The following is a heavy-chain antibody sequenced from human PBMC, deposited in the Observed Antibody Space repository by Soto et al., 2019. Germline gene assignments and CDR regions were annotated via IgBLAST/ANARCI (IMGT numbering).Heavy chain of an antibody. Sequence: QVQLVQSGAEVKKPGASVKVSCKASGYTFTRYAMHWVRQATGQGLEWMGWMNPNSGNTGYAQKFQGRVTMTRNTSISTAYMELSSLRSEDTAVYYCAREGGTVTTVLSYYYYYMDVWGKGTTVTVSS. CDR1: GYTFTRYA. CDR3: AREGGTVTTVLSYYYYYMDV. CDR2: MNPNSGNT. D-gene: IGHD4-17*01. J-gene: IGHJ6*03. V-gene: IGHV1-8*01.